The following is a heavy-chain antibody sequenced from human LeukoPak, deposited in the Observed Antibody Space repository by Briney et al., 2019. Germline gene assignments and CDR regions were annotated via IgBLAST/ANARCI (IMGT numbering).Heavy chain of an antibody. CDR3: WKDLDYTTYGYYFFH. V-gene: IGHV3-23*01. CDR1: GFTFTSYA. Sequence: GGSLRLSCTASGFTFTSYAMKRVRQAPGKGLEWVSGIGAGGTFTYYADSVKGRFTISRDNSRNTLYLQMTSLRADVTSVYYCWKDLDYTTYGYYFFHRGQGTLVTVSS. CDR2: IGAGGTFT. J-gene: IGHJ4*02. D-gene: IGHD4-11*01.